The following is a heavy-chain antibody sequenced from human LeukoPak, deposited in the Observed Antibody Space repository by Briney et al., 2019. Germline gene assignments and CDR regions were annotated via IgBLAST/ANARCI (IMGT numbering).Heavy chain of an antibody. CDR1: GDSSTSNR. CDR2: IYDSGIT. D-gene: IGHD1-1*01. Sequence: SETLSLTCTVPGDSSTSNRWSWIRQPPGKGLEGIGNIYDSGITNYNPSLKIRVTMSLDTSRNQFSLKLTSVTDADPAVYYCVRHTAGTTFDSWGQGALVTVSS. V-gene: IGHV4-59*08. J-gene: IGHJ5*01. CDR3: VRHTAGTTFDS.